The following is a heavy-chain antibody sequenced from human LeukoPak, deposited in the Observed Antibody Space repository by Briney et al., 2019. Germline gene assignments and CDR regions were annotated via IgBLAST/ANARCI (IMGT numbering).Heavy chain of an antibody. CDR3: ARATTVTTWLDV. CDR1: GFTFSSYW. D-gene: IGHD4-17*01. V-gene: IGHV3-74*01. Sequence: GGSLRLSCAASGFTFSSYWMHWVRQAPGKGLVWVSRFNSDGSSTSYADSVKGRFTISRDNAKNTLYLQMNSLRAEDTAAYYCARATTVTTWLDVWGKGTTVTISS. CDR2: FNSDGSST. J-gene: IGHJ6*04.